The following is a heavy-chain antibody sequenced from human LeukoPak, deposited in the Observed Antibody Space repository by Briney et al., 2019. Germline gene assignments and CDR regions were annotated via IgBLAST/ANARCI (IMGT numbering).Heavy chain of an antibody. CDR2: INHSGST. D-gene: IGHD3-22*01. J-gene: IGHJ4*02. CDR3: ARGPPLTYDGSGYYFFDY. CDR1: GASISSYF. Sequence: PSETLSLTCTNSGASISSYFWSWILQPPGKGLEWIGEINHSGSTNYNPSLKSRVTISVDTSKNHFSLKLSSVTAADTAVYYCARGPPLTYDGSGYYFFDYWGQGSLVTVSS. V-gene: IGHV4-34*01.